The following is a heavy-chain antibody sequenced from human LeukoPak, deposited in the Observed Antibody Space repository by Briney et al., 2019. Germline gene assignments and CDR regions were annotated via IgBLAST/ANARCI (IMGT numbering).Heavy chain of an antibody. Sequence: GGSLRLSCAASGFTFSDYYMSWIRQAPGKGLEWVSYISSSSSYIYYEGSVKGRFTISRDNAKNSLYLQMNSLRAEDTAVYHCARLGSGNDAFDIWGNGTIVTVSS. V-gene: IGHV3-11*06. CDR1: GFTFSDYY. CDR3: ARLGSGNDAFDI. CDR2: ISSSSSYI. J-gene: IGHJ3*02. D-gene: IGHD3-3*01.